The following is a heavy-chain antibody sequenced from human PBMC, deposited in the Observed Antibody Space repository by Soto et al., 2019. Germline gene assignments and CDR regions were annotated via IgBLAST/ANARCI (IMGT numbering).Heavy chain of an antibody. CDR1: GGSISSGGYY. D-gene: IGHD3-9*01. V-gene: IGHV4-31*03. Sequence: PSETLSLTCTVSGGSISSGGYYWNWIRQHPGKGLEWIGYIYYIGSTYYNPYLKSRVTISLDTSKNQFSLKLSSVTAADTAAYYCARAFDILTRYYFDYWGQGTLVTVSS. J-gene: IGHJ4*02. CDR2: IYYIGST. CDR3: ARAFDILTRYYFDY.